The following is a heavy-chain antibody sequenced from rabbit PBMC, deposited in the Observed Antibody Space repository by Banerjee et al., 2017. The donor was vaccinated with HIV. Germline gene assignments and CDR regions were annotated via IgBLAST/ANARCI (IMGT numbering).Heavy chain of an antibody. Sequence: QEQLVESGGDLVKPGASLTLTCTASGFTISTYNINWVRQAPGRGLEWIGHIHAGSGGNTYYASWAKGRFTISKTSSTTVTLQMTSLTAADTATYFCARGDTDMPHFLNLWGPGTLVTVS. V-gene: IGHV1S45*01. CDR3: ARGDTDMPHFLNL. CDR1: GFTISTYN. J-gene: IGHJ4*01. CDR2: IHAGSGGNT. D-gene: IGHD1-1*01.